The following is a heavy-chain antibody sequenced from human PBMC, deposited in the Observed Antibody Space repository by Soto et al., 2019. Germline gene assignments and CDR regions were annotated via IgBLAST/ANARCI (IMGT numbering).Heavy chain of an antibody. D-gene: IGHD3-10*01. CDR1: GDSFTSYW. Sequence: PGESLKICCKGSGDSFTSYWIGWVRQMPGKGLEWMGIIYPGDSDTRYSPSFQGQVTISADKSISTAYLQWSSLKASDTAMYYCSRITMLRRALNWFVPWGQGTLVTVS. CDR2: IYPGDSDT. V-gene: IGHV5-51*01. J-gene: IGHJ5*02. CDR3: SRITMLRRALNWFVP.